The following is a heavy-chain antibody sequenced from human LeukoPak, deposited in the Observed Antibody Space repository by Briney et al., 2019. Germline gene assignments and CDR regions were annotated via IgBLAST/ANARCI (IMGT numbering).Heavy chain of an antibody. CDR1: GFAFSTYG. D-gene: IGHD4-17*01. Sequence: GGSLTLACAASGFAFSTYGMHWVRQAPGKGLEWVAVVSYDGSNKYYADSVKGRFTISRDNSKNTLYLQMNSLRTEDTAVYYCAKGGGNYGELAGFDIWGQGRVVTVSS. CDR3: AKGGGNYGELAGFDI. CDR2: VSYDGSNK. J-gene: IGHJ3*02. V-gene: IGHV3-30*18.